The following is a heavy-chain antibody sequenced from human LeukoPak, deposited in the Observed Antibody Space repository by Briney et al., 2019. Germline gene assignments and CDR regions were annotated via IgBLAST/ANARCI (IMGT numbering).Heavy chain of an antibody. D-gene: IGHD1-26*01. J-gene: IGHJ4*02. Sequence: GGSLRLSCEASGFSFIDSGMHWVRQAPGKGLEWVAVLWSDERIKYYADPVKGRFTISIDNSKKTVWLQMDSLTVEDTALYYCATEGPDGTYSYFHHWGQGTLVIVSS. CDR2: LWSDERIK. V-gene: IGHV3-33*08. CDR1: GFSFIDSG. CDR3: ATEGPDGTYSYFHH.